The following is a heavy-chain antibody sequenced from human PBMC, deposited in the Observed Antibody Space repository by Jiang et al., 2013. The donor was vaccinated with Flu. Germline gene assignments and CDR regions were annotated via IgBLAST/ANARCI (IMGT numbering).Heavy chain of an antibody. CDR2: ISGSGGST. CDR3: AKPPHIFGEERLHGMDV. CDR1: GFTFSSYA. J-gene: IGHJ6*02. D-gene: IGHD3-10*01. Sequence: GGSLRLSCAASGFTFSSYAMSWVRQAPGKGLEWVSAISGSGGSTYYADSVKGRFTISRDNSKNTLYLQMNSLRAEDTAVYYCAKPPHIFGEERLHGMDVWGQGTTVTVSS. V-gene: IGHV3-23*01.